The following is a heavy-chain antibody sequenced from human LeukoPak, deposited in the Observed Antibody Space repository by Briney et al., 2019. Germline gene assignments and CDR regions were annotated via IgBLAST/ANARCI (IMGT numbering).Heavy chain of an antibody. V-gene: IGHV1-2*02. Sequence: ASVKVSCKASGYTFTGYYMHWVRQAPGQGLEWMGWINPNSGGTNYAQKFQGRVTMTRDTSISTAYMELSRLRSDDTAVYHCARVSLWRSGSKGMDVWGQGTTVTVSS. CDR1: GYTFTGYY. CDR2: INPNSGGT. CDR3: ARVSLWRSGSKGMDV. J-gene: IGHJ6*02. D-gene: IGHD3-22*01.